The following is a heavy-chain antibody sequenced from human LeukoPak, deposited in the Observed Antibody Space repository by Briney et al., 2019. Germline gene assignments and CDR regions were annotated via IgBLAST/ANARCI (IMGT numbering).Heavy chain of an antibody. CDR1: GFTFSNYW. Sequence: GGSLRLSCAISGFTFSNYWMHWVRQAPGKGLVWVSRIEKDGSTTNYADFVKDRFTISRDNAKNTLYLQMNSLRADDTGVYYCARGFLDYGGNELWGQGTLVTVSS. V-gene: IGHV3-74*01. CDR3: ARGFLDYGGNEL. J-gene: IGHJ4*02. CDR2: IEKDGSTT. D-gene: IGHD4-23*01.